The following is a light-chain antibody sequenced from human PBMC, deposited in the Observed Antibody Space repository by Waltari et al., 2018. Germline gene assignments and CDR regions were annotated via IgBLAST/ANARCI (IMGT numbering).Light chain of an antibody. J-gene: IGKJ1*01. CDR1: QSISSW. CDR2: RAS. Sequence: DIQMTQSPSTLSASVGDRDTITCRASQSISSWLAWYQQKPGKAPKLLIYRASTLESGGPSRFSGSGSGTDFTLTISSLQPDDSATYYCQQYSAYSWTFGQGTKVEIK. V-gene: IGKV1-5*03. CDR3: QQYSAYSWT.